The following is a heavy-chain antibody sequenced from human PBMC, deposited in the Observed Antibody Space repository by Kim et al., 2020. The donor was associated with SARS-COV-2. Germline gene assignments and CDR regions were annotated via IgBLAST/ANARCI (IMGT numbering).Heavy chain of an antibody. V-gene: IGHV4-30-4*01. CDR3: ARSDQTNGFHYFDY. Sequence: SETLSLTCTVSGGSISSGDYYWSWIRQPPGKGLEWIGYIYYSGSTYSNPSLKRRVTISVDTSKNQFSLKLSSVTAADTAVYYCARSDQTNGFHYFDYWGQGTLVTVSS. CDR1: GGSISSGDYY. CDR2: IYYSGST. J-gene: IGHJ4*02.